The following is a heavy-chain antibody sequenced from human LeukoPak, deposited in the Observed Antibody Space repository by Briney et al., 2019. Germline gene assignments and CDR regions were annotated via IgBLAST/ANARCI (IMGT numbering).Heavy chain of an antibody. CDR2: IYHSGST. D-gene: IGHD3-10*01. CDR3: ARTYYYGSGSPNWFGP. CDR1: GGSISSGGYS. Sequence: SETLSLTCAVSGGSISSGGYSWSWIRQPPGKGLEWIGYIYHSGSTYYNPSLKSRVTISVDRSKNQFSLKLSSVTAADTAVYYCARTYYYGSGSPNWFGPWGQGTLVTVSS. J-gene: IGHJ5*02. V-gene: IGHV4-30-2*01.